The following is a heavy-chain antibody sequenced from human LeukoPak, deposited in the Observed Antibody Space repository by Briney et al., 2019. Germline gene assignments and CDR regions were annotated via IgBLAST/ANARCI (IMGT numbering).Heavy chain of an antibody. Sequence: GGSLRLSCAASCFTFSNYAMTWVRQAPGKGLEWVSAIGNSGAGTKYADSVKGRFTISRDNSKNTLYLQMNSLRAEDTAVYYCARDWRADYWGQGTLVTVSS. CDR2: IGNSGAGT. CDR1: CFTFSNYA. CDR3: ARDWRADY. V-gene: IGHV3-23*01. J-gene: IGHJ4*02.